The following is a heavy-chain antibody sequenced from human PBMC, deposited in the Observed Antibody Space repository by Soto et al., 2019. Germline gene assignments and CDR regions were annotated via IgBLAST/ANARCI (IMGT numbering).Heavy chain of an antibody. CDR1: GATFSSYG. J-gene: IGHJ6*03. V-gene: IGHV3-30*18. CDR2: TSYDGSNK. Sequence: GGSLRLSCAASGATFSSYGMHWVRQAPGKGLEWVAVTSYDGSNKYYADSAKGRFTISRDNSKNTLYLQMNSLRAEDTAVYYCAKAAVAYYYYMDVWGKGTTVTVSS. D-gene: IGHD2-15*01. CDR3: AKAAVAYYYYMDV.